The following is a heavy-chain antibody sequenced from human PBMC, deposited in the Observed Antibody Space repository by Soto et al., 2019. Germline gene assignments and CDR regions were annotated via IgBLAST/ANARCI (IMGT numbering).Heavy chain of an antibody. Sequence: SETLSLTCTVSGGSISSGGYYWSWIRQHPGKGLEWIGYIYYSGSTYYNPSLKSRVTISVDTSKNQFSLKLSSVTAADTALYYCARDPRYCSSTSCPESYWGQGTLVTVSS. CDR1: GGSISSGGYY. CDR3: ARDPRYCSSTSCPESY. CDR2: IYYSGST. V-gene: IGHV4-31*03. J-gene: IGHJ4*02. D-gene: IGHD2-2*01.